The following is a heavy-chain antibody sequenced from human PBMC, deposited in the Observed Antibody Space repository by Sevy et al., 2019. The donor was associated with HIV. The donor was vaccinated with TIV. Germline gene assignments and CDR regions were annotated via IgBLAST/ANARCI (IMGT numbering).Heavy chain of an antibody. CDR1: GFTFSSYG. V-gene: IGHV3-33*01. Sequence: GRSLRLSCAASGFTFSSYGMHWVRQAPGKGLEWVAVIWYDGSNKYYADSVKGRFTISRDNSKNTLYLQMNSLRAEDTAVYYCAREQLVYGFYYYYGMDVWGQGTTVTVSS. CDR2: IWYDGSNK. J-gene: IGHJ6*02. D-gene: IGHD6-13*01. CDR3: AREQLVYGFYYYYGMDV.